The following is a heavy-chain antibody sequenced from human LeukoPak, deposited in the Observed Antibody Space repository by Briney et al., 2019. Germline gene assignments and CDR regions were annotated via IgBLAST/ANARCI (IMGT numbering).Heavy chain of an antibody. D-gene: IGHD6-6*01. V-gene: IGHV1-24*01. J-gene: IGHJ3*02. CDR2: FDPEDGET. CDR3: ATGGDLSSSPGAFDI. CDR1: GYTLTELS. Sequence: ASVKVSCKVSGYTLTELSMHWVRQAPGKGLEWMGGFDPEDGETIYAQKFQGRVTMTEDTSTDTAYMELSSLRSEDTAVYYCATGGDLSSSPGAFDIWGQGTMVTVSS.